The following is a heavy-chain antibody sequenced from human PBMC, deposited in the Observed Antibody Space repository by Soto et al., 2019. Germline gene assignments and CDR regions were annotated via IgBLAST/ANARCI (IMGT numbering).Heavy chain of an antibody. CDR2: IYYSGST. CDR1: GGSNSSYY. CDR3: ARGIPAAGTSPYNWFDP. V-gene: IGHV4-59*01. D-gene: IGHD6-13*01. J-gene: IGHJ5*02. Sequence: SETLSLTCTVSGGSNSSYYWSWIRQPPWKGLEWIGYIYYSGSTNYNPSLKTRVTISVDTSKKQFSLKLSSVTAADTAVYYCARGIPAAGTSPYNWFDPWGPGTLVTVS.